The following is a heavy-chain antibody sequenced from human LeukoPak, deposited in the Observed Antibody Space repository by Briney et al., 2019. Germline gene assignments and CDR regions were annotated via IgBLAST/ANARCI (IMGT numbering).Heavy chain of an antibody. J-gene: IGHJ4*02. Sequence: GGSLRLSCAASGFTFSSYSMNWVRQAPGKGLEWVSSISSSSSYIYYADSVKGRFTNSRDNAKNSLYLQMNSLRAEDTAVYYCARDPDTTTSFDYWGQGTLVTVSS. CDR3: ARDPDTTTSFDY. CDR1: GFTFSSYS. CDR2: ISSSSSYI. V-gene: IGHV3-21*01. D-gene: IGHD4-11*01.